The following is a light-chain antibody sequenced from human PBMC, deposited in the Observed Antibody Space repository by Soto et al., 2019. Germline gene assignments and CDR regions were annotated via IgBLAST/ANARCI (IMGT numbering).Light chain of an antibody. CDR3: QQRSNWPVT. J-gene: IGKJ1*01. Sequence: EIVLTQSPGTLSLSPGERATLSCRASQSVSSYLAWYQQKPGQAPRLLIYDASKRATGISARFSGSGSGTDFTLTISSLEPEDFAVYYCQQRSNWPVTFGQGTQVEIK. V-gene: IGKV3-11*01. CDR1: QSVSSY. CDR2: DAS.